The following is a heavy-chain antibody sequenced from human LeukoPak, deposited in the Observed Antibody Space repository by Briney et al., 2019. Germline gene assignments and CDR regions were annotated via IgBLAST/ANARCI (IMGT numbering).Heavy chain of an antibody. CDR1: GYTFTSYY. J-gene: IGHJ4*02. CDR2: INPSGGST. D-gene: IGHD7-27*01. V-gene: IGHV1-46*01. CDR3: ARNPPRTGDFNS. Sequence: ASVTVSCKASGYTFTSYYMHWVRQAPGQGLGWMGIINPSGGSTSYAQKFQGRVTMTRDTSTNTAYMELSALTSEDTAVYYCARNPPRTGDFNSWGQGALVTVSS.